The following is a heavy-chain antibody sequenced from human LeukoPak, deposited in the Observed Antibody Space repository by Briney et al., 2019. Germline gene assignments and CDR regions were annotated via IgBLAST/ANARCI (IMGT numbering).Heavy chain of an antibody. V-gene: IGHV3-9*01. Sequence: GRSLRLSCAASGFTFDDYAMHWVRQAPGKGLEWVSGISWNSGSIGYADSVKGRFTISRDNSKNTLYLQMNSLRAEDTAVYYCAREIASYSSSWYGCIDYWGQGTLVTVSS. CDR3: AREIASYSSSWYGCIDY. J-gene: IGHJ4*02. CDR1: GFTFDDYA. CDR2: ISWNSGSI. D-gene: IGHD6-13*01.